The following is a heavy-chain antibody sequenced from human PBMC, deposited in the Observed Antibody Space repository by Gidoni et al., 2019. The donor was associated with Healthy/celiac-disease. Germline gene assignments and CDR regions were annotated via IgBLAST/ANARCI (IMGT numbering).Heavy chain of an antibody. J-gene: IGHJ6*03. D-gene: IGHD3-9*01. CDR3: AREGDDILTGYYNADRYYYYYMDV. Sequence: QVQLVQSGAEVKKPGSSVKVSCKASGGTFSSYAISWVRQAPGKGLEWMGGIIPIFGKATYAQKYQGRVTMTADESTSKAYSELSSLRSEDTAVYYCAREGDDILTGYYNADRYYYYYMDVWGKGTTVTVSS. V-gene: IGHV1-69*01. CDR1: GGTFSSYA. CDR2: IIPIFGKA.